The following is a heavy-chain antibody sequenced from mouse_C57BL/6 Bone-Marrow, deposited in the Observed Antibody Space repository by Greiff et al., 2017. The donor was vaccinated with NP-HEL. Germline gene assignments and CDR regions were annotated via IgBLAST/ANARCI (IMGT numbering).Heavy chain of an antibody. CDR1: GYTFTSYW. CDR2: IDPNSGGT. J-gene: IGHJ4*01. Sequence: QVQLQQPGAELVKPGALVKLSCKASGYTFTSYWLHWVKQRPGRGPEWIGRIDPNSGGTKDNEKVKRKATLTVDTPSSAAYMQLSSLTSEDAAVYYCARAGAMDCGGRGTSVTGTS. CDR3: ARAGAMDC. V-gene: IGHV1-72*01.